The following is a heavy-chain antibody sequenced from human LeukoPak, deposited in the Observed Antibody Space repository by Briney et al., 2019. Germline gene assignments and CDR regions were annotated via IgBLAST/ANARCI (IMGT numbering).Heavy chain of an antibody. J-gene: IGHJ6*03. CDR1: GGSLSSGNYY. CDR2: IYTSGRI. CDR3: ARHGVGLGYYYMDV. V-gene: IGHV4-61*02. D-gene: IGHD3-16*01. Sequence: SETLSLTCTVFGGSLSSGNYYWSWIRQPAGKGLEWIGRIYTSGRINYKPSLKSRVTISVDTSKNQFSLKLNSVTAADTAVYYCARHGVGLGYYYMDVWGKGTTVTISS.